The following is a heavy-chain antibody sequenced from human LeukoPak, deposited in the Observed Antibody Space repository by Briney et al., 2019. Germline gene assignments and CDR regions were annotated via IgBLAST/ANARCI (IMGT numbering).Heavy chain of an antibody. D-gene: IGHD1-26*01. J-gene: IGHJ4*02. CDR1: GFTFSSYA. CDR2: ISGSGGST. V-gene: IGHV3-23*01. Sequence: GGSLRLSCAASGFTFSSYAMSWVRQAPGKGLEWVSAISGSGGSTYYADSVKGRFTISRDNSKNTLYLQVNSLRAEDTAVYYCAKGIIYVLGVDYWGQGTLVTVSS. CDR3: AKGIIYVLGVDY.